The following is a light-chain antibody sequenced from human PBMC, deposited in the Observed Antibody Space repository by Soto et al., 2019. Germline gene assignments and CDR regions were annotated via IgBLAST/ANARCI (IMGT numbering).Light chain of an antibody. CDR3: QQYGSSSWT. CDR2: GAS. J-gene: IGKJ1*01. CDR1: QSVSSTY. V-gene: IGKV3-20*01. Sequence: EIVLTQSPGTLSLSPGERATLSCRASQSVSSTYLAWYQQQPGQAPRLLIYGASNRATGIPDRFSGSESGTDFTHTISRREPEDFAVYYCQQYGSSSWTFGQGTKVEIK.